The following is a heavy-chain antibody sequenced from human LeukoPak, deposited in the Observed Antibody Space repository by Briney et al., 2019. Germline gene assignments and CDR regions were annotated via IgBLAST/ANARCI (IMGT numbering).Heavy chain of an antibody. D-gene: IGHD4-23*01. CDR2: MNPNSGNT. V-gene: IGHV1-8*01. J-gene: IGHJ6*02. Sequence: ASVKVSCKASGYTFTSYDINWVRQATGQGLEWMGWMNPNSGNTGYAQKFQGRVTMTRNTSISTAYMELSSLRSEDTAVYYCARGRRLRWWDYYYYGMDVWGQGTTVTVSS. CDR3: ARGRRLRWWDYYYYGMDV. CDR1: GYTFTSYD.